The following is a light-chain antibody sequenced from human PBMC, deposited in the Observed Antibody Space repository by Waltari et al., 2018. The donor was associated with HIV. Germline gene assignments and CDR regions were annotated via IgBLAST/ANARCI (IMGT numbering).Light chain of an antibody. CDR2: WAS. CDR3: QQHYSTPPA. CDR1: QSVLYSSNNKNY. Sequence: DLVMTQSPDSLAVSLGERATINCKSSQSVLYSSNNKNYLAWYQQKPVQPPKLLICWASTRESGVPDRFSGSGSGTDFTLTISSLQAEDVAVYYCQQHYSTPPAFGQGTKVEIK. V-gene: IGKV4-1*01. J-gene: IGKJ1*01.